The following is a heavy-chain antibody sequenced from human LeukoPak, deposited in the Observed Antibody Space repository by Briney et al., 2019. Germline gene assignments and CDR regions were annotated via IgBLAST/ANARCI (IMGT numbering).Heavy chain of an antibody. D-gene: IGHD6-13*01. CDR1: GFTFSSYA. V-gene: IGHV3-23*01. J-gene: IGHJ4*02. Sequence: GGSLRLSCAASGFTFSSYAMSCVRQAPGKGLEWVSAISGSGGSTYYADSVKGRFTISRDNSKNTLYLQMNSLRAEDTAVYYCAKIWYSSSWREAWGQGTLVTVSS. CDR2: ISGSGGST. CDR3: AKIWYSSSWREA.